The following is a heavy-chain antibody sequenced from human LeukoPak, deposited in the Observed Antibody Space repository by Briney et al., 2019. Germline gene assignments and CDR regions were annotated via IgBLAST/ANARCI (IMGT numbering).Heavy chain of an antibody. D-gene: IGHD1-26*01. Sequence: GGSLRLSCAASGFTFSSFGMHWVRHAPGKGLEWVAVISYDASNKDYADSVKGRFTISRDNSKNTLYLQMDSLRAEDTAVYYCAKAASGSWYFDYWGQGTLVTVSS. J-gene: IGHJ4*02. CDR2: ISYDASNK. CDR3: AKAASGSWYFDY. V-gene: IGHV3-30*18. CDR1: GFTFSSFG.